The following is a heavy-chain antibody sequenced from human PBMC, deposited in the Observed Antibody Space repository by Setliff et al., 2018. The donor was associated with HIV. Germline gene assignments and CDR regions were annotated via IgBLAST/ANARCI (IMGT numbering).Heavy chain of an antibody. CDR1: GDSINTHY. J-gene: IGHJ4*02. V-gene: IGHV4-59*08. CDR3: AARNSGNPTRHFDY. Sequence: SETLSLTCTVSGDSINTHYWSWIRQPPGKGLEWIGYIHHSGGTQYNPSLMSRLTMSVDSSKNQFSLSLSSVTAADTAVYYCAARNSGNPTRHFDYWGQGTLVTVSS. CDR2: IHHSGGT. D-gene: IGHD3-10*01.